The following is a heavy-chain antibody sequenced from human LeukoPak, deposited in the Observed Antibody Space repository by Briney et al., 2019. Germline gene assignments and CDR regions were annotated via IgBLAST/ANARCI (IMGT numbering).Heavy chain of an antibody. CDR1: GYTFTSYG. V-gene: IGHV1-18*04. D-gene: IGHD1-1*01. J-gene: IGHJ6*04. Sequence: WASVKVSCKASGYTFTSYGISWVRQAPGQGLEWMGWISAYNGNTNYAQKLQGRVTMTTDTSTSTAYMELRSLRSDDTAVYYCARETGTGDYYCGMDVWGKGTTVTVSS. CDR3: ARETGTGDYYCGMDV. CDR2: ISAYNGNT.